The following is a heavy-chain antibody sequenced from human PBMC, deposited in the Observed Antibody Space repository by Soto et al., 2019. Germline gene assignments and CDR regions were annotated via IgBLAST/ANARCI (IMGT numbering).Heavy chain of an antibody. CDR3: ARRYGGNSDYDY. CDR2: ISAYNGNT. J-gene: IGHJ4*02. D-gene: IGHD4-17*01. V-gene: IGHV1-18*01. CDR1: GYTFTSYG. Sequence: ASVKVSCKASGYTFTSYGISWVRQAPGQGLEWMGWISAYNGNTNYAQKLQGRVTMTTDTSISTAYMELSSLRSEDTAVYYCARRYGGNSDYDYWGQGTLVTVSS.